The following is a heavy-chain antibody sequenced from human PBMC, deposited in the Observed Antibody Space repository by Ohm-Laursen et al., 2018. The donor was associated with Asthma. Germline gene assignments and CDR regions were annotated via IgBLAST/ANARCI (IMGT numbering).Heavy chain of an antibody. V-gene: IGHV3-15*01. Sequence: SLRLSCTASGFTFSNAGSTWVRQAPGKGLEWVVRIKSKADDGTTDYAAPVKGRFTISRDDSKNTLYLQMHSLKTEDAALYYCTTGRRYYDSSGYFPYYFDYWGQGTLVTVSS. D-gene: IGHD3-22*01. CDR2: IKSKADDGTT. J-gene: IGHJ4*02. CDR1: GFTFSNAG. CDR3: TTGRRYYDSSGYFPYYFDY.